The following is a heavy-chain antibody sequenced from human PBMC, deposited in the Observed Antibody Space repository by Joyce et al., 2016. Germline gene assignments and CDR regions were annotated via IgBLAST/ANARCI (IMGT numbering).Heavy chain of an antibody. D-gene: IGHD4-17*01. CDR1: KLKFRNRW. Sequence: EAQLVESGGGLVQPGGSLKLSCAASKLKFRNRWMHWVRQAPGKGLVWLSLINKDGNATEYADSVKGRFTVSRDYAKNTVYLQMNNLRTDDTAVYYCTTVTAPSDYWGQGTLVTVS. CDR3: TTVTAPSDY. J-gene: IGHJ4*02. CDR2: INKDGNAT. V-gene: IGHV3-74*01.